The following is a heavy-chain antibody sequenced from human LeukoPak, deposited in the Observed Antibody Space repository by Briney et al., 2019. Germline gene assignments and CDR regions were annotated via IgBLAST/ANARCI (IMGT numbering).Heavy chain of an antibody. CDR1: GASFSGYY. CDR2: INYSAST. J-gene: IGHJ4*02. D-gene: IGHD3-22*01. V-gene: IGHV4-34*01. CDR3: ARDPYYDSGGSYHVDY. Sequence: SETLSLTCAVYGASFSGYYWSWIRQPPGKGLEWIGDINYSASTNYNPSLKSRVTISVDMSKNQFSLKLRPVTAADTAVYYCARDPYYDSGGSYHVDYWGQGTLVTVSS.